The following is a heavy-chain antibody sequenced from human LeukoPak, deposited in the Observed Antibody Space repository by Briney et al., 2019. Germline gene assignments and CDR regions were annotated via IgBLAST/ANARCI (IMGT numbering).Heavy chain of an antibody. CDR2: ISYDGSNK. Sequence: GRSLRLSCAASGFTFSSYSMHWVRQAPGKGLEWVAVISYDGSNKYYADSVKGRFTISRDNSKNTLYLQTNSLRAEDTAVYYCARDRGIAAAAQYYLDYWGQGTLVTVSS. CDR1: GFTFSSYS. CDR3: ARDRGIAAAAQYYLDY. D-gene: IGHD6-13*01. J-gene: IGHJ4*02. V-gene: IGHV3-30-3*01.